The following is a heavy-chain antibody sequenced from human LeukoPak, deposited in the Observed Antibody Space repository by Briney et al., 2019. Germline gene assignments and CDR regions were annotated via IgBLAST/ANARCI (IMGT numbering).Heavy chain of an antibody. CDR1: GFIFSGYY. Sequence: GGSLRLSCAASGFIFSGYYMSWVRQAPGKGLEWVANIKHDGSATNYMDSVRGRFTVSRDNAKNSLYLQMDGLRADDTAVYFCARAPGGYYDSSAYRNWYFDLWGRGTLVTVSS. J-gene: IGHJ2*01. CDR2: IKHDGSAT. D-gene: IGHD3-22*01. CDR3: ARAPGGYYDSSAYRNWYFDL. V-gene: IGHV3-7*01.